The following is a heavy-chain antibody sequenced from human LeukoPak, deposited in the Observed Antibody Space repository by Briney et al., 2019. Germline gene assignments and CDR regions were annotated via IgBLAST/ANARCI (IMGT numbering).Heavy chain of an antibody. D-gene: IGHD2-2*03. CDR2: IYYSGST. J-gene: IGHJ6*02. Sequence: SETLSLTCTVSGGSISSYYWSWIRQPPGKGLEWIGHIYYSGSTNYNPSLKSRVTISVDTSKNQFSLKLSSVTAADTAVYYCARILGYCSSTSCPQYYYYGMDVWGQGTTVTVSS. V-gene: IGHV4-59*01. CDR1: GGSISSYY. CDR3: ARILGYCSSTSCPQYYYYGMDV.